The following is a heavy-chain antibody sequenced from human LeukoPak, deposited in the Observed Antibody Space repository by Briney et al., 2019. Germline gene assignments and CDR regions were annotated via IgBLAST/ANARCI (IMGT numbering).Heavy chain of an antibody. CDR2: IRYDGSNK. J-gene: IGHJ6*02. Sequence: GGSLRLSCAASGFXFSSYGIHWVRQAPGKGLEWVAFIRYDGSNKYYADSVKGRFTISRDNSKNTLYLQMNSLRAEDTAVYYCAKDTMVRGVDISYYYYGMDVWGQGTTVTVSS. D-gene: IGHD3-10*01. CDR1: GFXFSSYG. V-gene: IGHV3-30*02. CDR3: AKDTMVRGVDISYYYYGMDV.